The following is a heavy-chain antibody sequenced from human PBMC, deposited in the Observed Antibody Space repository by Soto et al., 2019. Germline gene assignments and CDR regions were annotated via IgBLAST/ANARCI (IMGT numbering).Heavy chain of an antibody. V-gene: IGHV4-30-2*01. CDR3: ATVPDY. J-gene: IGHJ4*02. Sequence: QLQLQESGSGLVKPSQTLSLTCAVSGGSISSGGYSWSWIRQPPGKGLDWIGYIYHSRSTYNNPSLKRRVTLSVDRSKNQFSLKLSSVTAADTAVYYCATVPDYWGQGPLVTVSS. CDR2: IYHSRST. CDR1: GGSISSGGYS.